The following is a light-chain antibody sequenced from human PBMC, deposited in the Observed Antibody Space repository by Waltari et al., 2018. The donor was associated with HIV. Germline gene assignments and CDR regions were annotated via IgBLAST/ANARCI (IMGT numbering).Light chain of an antibody. CDR1: SSNIGRTA. V-gene: IGLV1-44*01. J-gene: IGLJ3*02. Sequence: QSVLTQPVSASGTPGQRVTISWSGSSSNIGRTAVHWYQQVPGTAPKVLIYSSNQRPSGVPDRFSGSKSGASASLAISGLQSEDEADYYCAVWDDSLGGHWVFGGGTKLTVL. CDR2: SSN. CDR3: AVWDDSLGGHWV.